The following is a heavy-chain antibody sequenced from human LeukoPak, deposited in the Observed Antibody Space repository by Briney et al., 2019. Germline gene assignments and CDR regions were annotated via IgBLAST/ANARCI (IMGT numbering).Heavy chain of an antibody. J-gene: IGHJ4*02. CDR1: GFXFSGYA. CDR3: AKDQWLFDY. CDR2: ISGSGGNT. D-gene: IGHD6-19*01. Sequence: GGSLRLSCAASGFXFSGYAMNWVRQAPGKGLEWVSAISGSGGNTYHADSVKGRFTISRDNSKNTVYLQMNSLRAEDAAVYYCAKDQWLFDYWGQGTLVTVSS. V-gene: IGHV3-23*01.